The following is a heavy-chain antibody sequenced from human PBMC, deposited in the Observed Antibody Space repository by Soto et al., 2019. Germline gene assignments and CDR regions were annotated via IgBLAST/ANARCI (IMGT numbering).Heavy chain of an antibody. J-gene: IGHJ4*02. CDR2: MNPNSGDT. V-gene: IGHV1-8*01. CDR3: ARAARTWGVDF. D-gene: IGHD7-27*01. Sequence: ASVKVSCKASGFTFTSYDFNWVRQATGQGLEWLGWMNPNSGDTGYAQKFQGRVTMTRSTSISTAYMELSSLTSDDTAVYYCARAARTWGVDFWGQGTLVTVSS. CDR1: GFTFTSYD.